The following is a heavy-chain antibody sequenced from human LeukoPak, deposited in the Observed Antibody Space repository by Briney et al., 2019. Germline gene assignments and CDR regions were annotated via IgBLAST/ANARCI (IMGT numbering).Heavy chain of an antibody. CDR3: ARVLGWAGFDY. V-gene: IGHV4-59*01. D-gene: IGHD6-19*01. CDR2: YPKNGNT. CDR1: GGSISSYY. J-gene: IGHJ4*02. Sequence: SETLSLTCTVSGGSISSYYWSWIRLPPGKGLEWIGYYPKNGNTNYSPSLKSQVTIFGDTSKNQFFLKLSSVTAADTAVYYCARVLGWAGFDYWGQGTLVTVSS.